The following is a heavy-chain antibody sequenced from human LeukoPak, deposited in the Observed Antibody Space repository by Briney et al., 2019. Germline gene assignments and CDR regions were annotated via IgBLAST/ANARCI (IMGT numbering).Heavy chain of an antibody. CDR3: VRDFKVTSGWFDF. J-gene: IGHJ5*01. CDR2: ISSYNGDT. Sequence: ASVKVSCKASGYTFTGYGISWVRQAPGQGLEWMGWISSYNGDTNYEHTLQDRVTMTTDTSTSTAYMELRSLTADDTGMYYCVRDFKVTSGWFDFWGQGTQVTVSS. V-gene: IGHV1-18*01. CDR1: GYTFTGYG. D-gene: IGHD5-18*01.